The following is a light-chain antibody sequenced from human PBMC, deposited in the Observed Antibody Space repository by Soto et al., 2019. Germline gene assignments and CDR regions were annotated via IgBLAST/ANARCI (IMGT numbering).Light chain of an antibody. CDR1: QSISSW. J-gene: IGKJ1*01. Sequence: DIQMTQSPSTLSASVGDRVTITCRASQSISSWLAWYKQKPGKAPKLLIYKASSLESGVPSRFSGSGSGTEFTLSISSLQPDDFATYYCQQYNSYSWTFGQGTKGDIK. CDR2: KAS. CDR3: QQYNSYSWT. V-gene: IGKV1-5*03.